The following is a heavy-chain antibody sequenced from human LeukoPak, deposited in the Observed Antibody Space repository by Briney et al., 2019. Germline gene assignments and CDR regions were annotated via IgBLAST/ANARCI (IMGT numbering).Heavy chain of an antibody. J-gene: IGHJ4*02. CDR2: IGTGGDA. CDR3: ARDRGTGFDL. V-gene: IGHV3-13*01. Sequence: GGSLRLSCVASGFTLTYYDMHWVRQATGKGLEWVSGIGTGGDANYAGSVRGRFTISREDAKRSLYLQMNSLRAGDTAVYYCARDRGTGFDLWGQGTLVTVSS. D-gene: IGHD3-10*01. CDR1: GFTLTYYD.